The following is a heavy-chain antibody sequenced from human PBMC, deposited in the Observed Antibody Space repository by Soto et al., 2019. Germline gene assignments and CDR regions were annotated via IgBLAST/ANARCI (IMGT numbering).Heavy chain of an antibody. Sequence: SVKVSCKASGFTFTSSAMQWVRQARGXRLEWIGWIVVGSGNTNYAQKFQERVTITRDMSTSTAYMELSSLRSEDTAVYYCAATEYCSGGSCYLSDAFDIGGQGTMVTVS. CDR1: GFTFTSSA. CDR3: AATEYCSGGSCYLSDAFDI. J-gene: IGHJ3*02. D-gene: IGHD2-15*01. CDR2: IVVGSGNT. V-gene: IGHV1-58*02.